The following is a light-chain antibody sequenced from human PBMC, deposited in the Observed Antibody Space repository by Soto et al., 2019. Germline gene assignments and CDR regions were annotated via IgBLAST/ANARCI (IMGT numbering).Light chain of an antibody. Sequence: EVVLTQSPATLSVSPGEGASLSCRASQNVGTSLAWYQQKPGQAPRLLIYGASTRAAGVPARFSGSASRTEYPLTITGLQSEDFALYYCQQYTNWPPFTFGQGTRLEIK. CDR3: QQYTNWPPFT. CDR2: GAS. J-gene: IGKJ2*01. V-gene: IGKV3-15*01. CDR1: QNVGTS.